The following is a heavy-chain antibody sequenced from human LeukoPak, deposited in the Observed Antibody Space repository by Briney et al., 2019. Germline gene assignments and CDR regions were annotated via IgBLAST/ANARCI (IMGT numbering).Heavy chain of an antibody. D-gene: IGHD7-27*01. CDR2: IWYDGSNK. CDR1: GFTFSSYG. J-gene: IGHJ4*02. CDR3: ATLPVGTGDY. V-gene: IGHV3-30*02. Sequence: PGGSLRLSCAASGFTFSSYGMHWVRQAPGKGLEWVAFIWYDGSNKYYADSVKGRFTISRDNSKNKVYLQMNSLRAEDSAVYYCATLPVGTGDYWGQGTLVTVSS.